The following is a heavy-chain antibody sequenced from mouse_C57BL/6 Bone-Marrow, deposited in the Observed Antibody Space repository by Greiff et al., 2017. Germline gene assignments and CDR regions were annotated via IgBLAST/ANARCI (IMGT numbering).Heavy chain of an antibody. D-gene: IGHD1-1*02. J-gene: IGHJ1*03. CDR1: GYTFTDYN. CDR3: DRGSYDWYGDV. Sequence: EVQRVESGPELVKPGASVKIPCKASGYTFTDYNMDWVKQSPGKSLEWIGDINPNNGGTIYNQKFKGKATLTVDKSSSTAYMELRSLTSEDTAVYYCDRGSYDWYGDVWGTGTTVTVSS. V-gene: IGHV1-18*01. CDR2: INPNNGGT.